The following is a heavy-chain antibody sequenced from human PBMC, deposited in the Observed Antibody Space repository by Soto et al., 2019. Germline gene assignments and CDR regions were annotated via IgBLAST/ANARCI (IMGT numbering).Heavy chain of an antibody. CDR3: ARLEPGFWSGYSGEGWFDP. J-gene: IGHJ5*02. Sequence: EVQLVQSGAEVKKPGESLKISCKGSGYSFTSYWIGWVRQMPGKGLEWMGIIYPGDSDTRYSPSFQGQVTISADKSISTAYLQWSSLKASDTAMYYCARLEPGFWSGYSGEGWFDPWGQGTLVTVSS. CDR1: GYSFTSYW. CDR2: IYPGDSDT. D-gene: IGHD3-3*01. V-gene: IGHV5-51*01.